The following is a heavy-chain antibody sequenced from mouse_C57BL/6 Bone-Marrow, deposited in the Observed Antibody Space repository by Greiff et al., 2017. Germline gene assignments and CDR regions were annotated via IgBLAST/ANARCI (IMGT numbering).Heavy chain of an antibody. CDR2: INPNYGTT. D-gene: IGHD2-4*01. Sequence: EVQLQQSGPELVKPGASVKISCKASGYSFTDYNMNWVKQSNGKSLEWIGVINPNYGTTSDNQKVKGKATLTVDQSSRTAYMQLNSLTSEDSAVYYCASGYDNDDAMYYGGQGTSVTGSS. V-gene: IGHV1-39*01. CDR3: ASGYDNDDAMYY. CDR1: GYSFTDYN. J-gene: IGHJ4*01.